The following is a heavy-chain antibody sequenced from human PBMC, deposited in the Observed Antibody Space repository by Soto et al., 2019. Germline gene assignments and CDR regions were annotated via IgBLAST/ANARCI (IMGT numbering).Heavy chain of an antibody. J-gene: IGHJ4*02. CDR2: INPNSGGT. Sequence: ASVKVSCKASGYTFTGYYMHWVRQAPGQGLEWMGWINPNSGGTNYAQKFQGWVTMTRDTSISTAYMELSRLRSDDTAVYYCARVDAVAGTPFDYWGQGTLVTVSS. CDR1: GYTFTGYY. CDR3: ARVDAVAGTPFDY. D-gene: IGHD6-19*01. V-gene: IGHV1-2*04.